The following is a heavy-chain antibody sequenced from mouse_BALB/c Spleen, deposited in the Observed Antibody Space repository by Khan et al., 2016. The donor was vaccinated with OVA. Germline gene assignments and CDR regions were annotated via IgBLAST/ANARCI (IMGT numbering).Heavy chain of an antibody. J-gene: IGHJ3*01. CDR3: AREGAYYRSDGWFAY. Sequence: VQLQQSGTELARPGASVKMSCKASGYTFTTYTMHWGKQRPGQGLEGSGYISPSSGYTNYNQKFKDKATLTADKSSITAYMQLSSLTTEDSAVYYCAREGAYYRSDGWFAYWGQGTLVTVSA. V-gene: IGHV1-4*01. D-gene: IGHD2-14*01. CDR1: GYTFTTYT. CDR2: ISPSSGYT.